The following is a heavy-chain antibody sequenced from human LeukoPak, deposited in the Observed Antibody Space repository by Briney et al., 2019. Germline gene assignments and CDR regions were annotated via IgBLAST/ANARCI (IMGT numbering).Heavy chain of an antibody. CDR3: ASNSNDYYYYYYMDV. CDR1: GYTFTDYY. Sequence: GASVKVSCKASGYTFTDYYIHWVRQAPGQGLEWMGWIIPNSGGTNYAQKFQGRVTVTRDTSISTAYMELSRLTSDDTAVYYCASNSNDYYYYYYMDVWGKGTTVTVSS. D-gene: IGHD4-11*01. J-gene: IGHJ6*03. CDR2: IIPNSGGT. V-gene: IGHV1-2*02.